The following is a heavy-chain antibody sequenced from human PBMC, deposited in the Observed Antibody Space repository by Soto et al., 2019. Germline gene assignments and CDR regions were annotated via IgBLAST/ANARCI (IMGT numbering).Heavy chain of an antibody. V-gene: IGHV4-30-2*01. CDR1: GGSLSIGASS. J-gene: IGHJ4*02. Sequence: SETLSLTCTVSGGSLSIGASSWSWIRQPQGGGLEWIGYIYHYGNTYYNPSLRIRVTLSVDRSRNQFSLRLSSVTAADTAVYYCARAARRRSVRNFVYWGQGTLVTVSS. CDR3: ARAARRRSVRNFVY. CDR2: IYHYGNT.